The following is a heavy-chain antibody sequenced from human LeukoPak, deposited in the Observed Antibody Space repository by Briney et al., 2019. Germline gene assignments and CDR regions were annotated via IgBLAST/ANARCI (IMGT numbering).Heavy chain of an antibody. CDR1: GATFTSYA. Sequence: SVKVSCKASGATFTSYAISWVRQAPGQGLEWMGGIIPIFGTANYAQKFKGRVTITADESTSTAYMELSSLRSEDTAVYYCARDRDIVVVPAAIGYYGMDVWGKGTTVTVSS. V-gene: IGHV1-69*13. J-gene: IGHJ6*04. D-gene: IGHD2-2*01. CDR2: IIPIFGTA. CDR3: ARDRDIVVVPAAIGYYGMDV.